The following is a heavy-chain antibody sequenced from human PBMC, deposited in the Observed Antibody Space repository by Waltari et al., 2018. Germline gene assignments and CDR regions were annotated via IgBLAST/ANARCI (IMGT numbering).Heavy chain of an antibody. CDR2: MNPNSGNT. CDR3: ARGQDDGYFDWLLGGVGCDY. CDR1: GYNSTSYD. Sequence: VPLVQSGAEVTKPGGSVKVSCKASGYNSTSYDINGVRQDTGQGLEWMGWMNPNSGNTGYAQKFQGGVTMTRNTSISTAYMELSSLRSEDTAVYYCARGQDDGYFDWLLGGVGCDYWGQETLVTVSS. D-gene: IGHD3-9*01. V-gene: IGHV1-8*02. J-gene: IGHJ4*02.